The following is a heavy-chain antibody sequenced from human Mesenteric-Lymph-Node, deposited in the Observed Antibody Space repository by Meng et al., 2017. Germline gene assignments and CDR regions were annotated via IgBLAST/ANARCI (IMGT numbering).Heavy chain of an antibody. CDR2: IIPIFGTA. D-gene: IGHD2-15*01. V-gene: IGHV1-69*13. CDR3: ARTSSGGGYYYGMDV. CDR1: GYTFTSYY. Sequence: SVKVSCKASGYTFTSYYMHWVRQAPGQGLEWMGGIIPIFGTANYAQKFQGRVTITADESTSTAYMELSSLRSEDTAVYYCARTSSGGGYYYGMDVWGQGTTVTVSS. J-gene: IGHJ6*02.